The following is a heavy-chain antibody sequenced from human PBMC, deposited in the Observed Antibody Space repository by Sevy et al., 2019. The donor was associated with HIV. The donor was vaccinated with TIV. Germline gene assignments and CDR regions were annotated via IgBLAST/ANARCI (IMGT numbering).Heavy chain of an antibody. CDR2: FDPEDGET. CDR3: ATDGAARSTSQPPWFDP. Sequence: ASVKVSCKVSGYTLTELSMHWVRQAPGKGLEWMGGFDPEDGETIYAQKFQGRVTMTEDTSTDTAYMELSSLRSEDTAVYYCATDGAARSTSQPPWFDPWGQGSLVTVSS. J-gene: IGHJ5*02. D-gene: IGHD2-2*01. V-gene: IGHV1-24*01. CDR1: GYTLTELS.